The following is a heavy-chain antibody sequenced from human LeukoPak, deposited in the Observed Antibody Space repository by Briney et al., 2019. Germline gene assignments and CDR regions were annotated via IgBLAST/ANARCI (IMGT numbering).Heavy chain of an antibody. J-gene: IGHJ4*02. Sequence: PSETLSLTCTVSGGSISSYYWSWIRQPPGKGLEWIGYIYYSGSTNYNPSLKSRVTISVDTSKNQFSLRLSSVTAADTAVYYCARDPGCSGDSCPLDDWGQGTLVTVSS. CDR1: GGSISSYY. CDR2: IYYSGST. V-gene: IGHV4-59*01. D-gene: IGHD2-15*01. CDR3: ARDPGCSGDSCPLDD.